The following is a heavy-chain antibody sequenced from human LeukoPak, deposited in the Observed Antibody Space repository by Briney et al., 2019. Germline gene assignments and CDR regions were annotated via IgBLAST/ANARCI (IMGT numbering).Heavy chain of an antibody. CDR2: IKQDGSEE. Sequence: GGSLRLSCAASEFTFSGYWMNWVRQAPGKGLEWVANIKQDGSEENYVDSVKGRFTISRDNAKNSLYLQMNSLRGEDTAVYFCAREGGWGSPAGYWGQGTLVTVSS. J-gene: IGHJ4*02. V-gene: IGHV3-7*01. D-gene: IGHD2-2*01. CDR3: AREGGWGSPAGY. CDR1: EFTFSGYW.